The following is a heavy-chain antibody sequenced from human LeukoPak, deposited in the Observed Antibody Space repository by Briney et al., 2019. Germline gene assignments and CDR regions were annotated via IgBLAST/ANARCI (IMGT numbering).Heavy chain of an antibody. J-gene: IGHJ6*03. Sequence: GGSLRLSCTASGFTFDDNSMHWVRQVPGKGLEWVSFITWDGVRTHYVDSVKGRFTISRNNSKNSLHLQMSNLREEDSGLYYCAKDDTTLGYYYMDAWGKGTTVTVSS. CDR1: GFTFDDNS. CDR3: AKDDTTLGYYYMDA. V-gene: IGHV3-43D*04. CDR2: ITWDGVRT. D-gene: IGHD1-1*01.